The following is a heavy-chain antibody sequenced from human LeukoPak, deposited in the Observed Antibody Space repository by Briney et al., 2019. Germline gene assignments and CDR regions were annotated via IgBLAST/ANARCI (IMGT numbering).Heavy chain of an antibody. J-gene: IGHJ4*02. CDR1: GFTFSNYG. D-gene: IGHD2-15*01. Sequence: GKSLRLSCAASGFTFSNYGMHWVRQAPGKGLEWVAVISYDGFNKDYADSAKGRFSISRDNTKNTLYLQMNGLRAEDTAVYYCAKDQCSGGSCYPRPDYWGQGALVTVSS. CDR2: ISYDGFNK. V-gene: IGHV3-30*18. CDR3: AKDQCSGGSCYPRPDY.